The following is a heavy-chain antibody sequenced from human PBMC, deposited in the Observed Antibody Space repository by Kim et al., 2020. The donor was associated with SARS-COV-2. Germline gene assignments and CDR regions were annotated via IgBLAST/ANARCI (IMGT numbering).Heavy chain of an antibody. Sequence: ASVKVSCKTSGYTFSIYGITWVRQAPGQGLEWMGWISGNNVNAEYAEKFQGRVTMTTETSTSTAYMEVRSLTLDDTAVYYCARCLVDRGEVVPGGTFDPWGQGTLVTVSS. CDR1: GYTFSIYG. D-gene: IGHD1-1*01. V-gene: IGHV1-18*01. J-gene: IGHJ5*02. CDR3: ARCLVDRGEVVPGGTFDP. CDR2: ISGNNVNA.